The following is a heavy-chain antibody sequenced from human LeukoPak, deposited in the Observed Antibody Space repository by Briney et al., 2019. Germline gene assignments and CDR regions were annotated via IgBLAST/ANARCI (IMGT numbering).Heavy chain of an antibody. CDR2: IKQDGSEK. Sequence: GGSLRLSCAASGFTFSSYWMSWVRQAPGKGLEWVANIKQDGSEKYYVDSVKGRFTISRDNSKNTLYLQMNSLRAEDTAVYYCAKDAAMVYFDYWGQGTLVTVSS. CDR1: GFTFSSYW. D-gene: IGHD5-18*01. V-gene: IGHV3-7*01. CDR3: AKDAAMVYFDY. J-gene: IGHJ4*02.